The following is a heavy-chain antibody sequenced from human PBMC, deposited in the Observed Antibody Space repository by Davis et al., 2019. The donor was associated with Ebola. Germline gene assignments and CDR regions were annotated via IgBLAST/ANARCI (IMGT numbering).Heavy chain of an antibody. D-gene: IGHD2-21*01. CDR3: ARDGSVLWWHEGAFDI. CDR2: ISYDGSNK. V-gene: IGHV3-30*04. J-gene: IGHJ3*02. Sequence: GGSLRLSCAASGFTFSSYAMHWVRQAPGKGLEWVAVISYDGSNKYYADSVKGRFTISRDNSKSTLYLQMNSLRAEDTAVYYCARDGSVLWWHEGAFDIWGQGTMVTVSS. CDR1: GFTFSSYA.